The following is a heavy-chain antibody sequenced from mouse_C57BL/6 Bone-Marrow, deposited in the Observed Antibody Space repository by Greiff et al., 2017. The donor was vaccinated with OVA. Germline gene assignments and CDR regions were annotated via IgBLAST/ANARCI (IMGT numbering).Heavy chain of an antibody. Sequence: DVKLQESGGGLVKPGGSLKLSCAASGFTFSDYGMHWVRQAPEKGLEWVAYISSGSSTIYYADTVKGRFTISRDNAKNTLFLQMTSLRSEDTAMYYCARGCIYYDYLAYWGQGTLVTVSA. D-gene: IGHD2-4*01. J-gene: IGHJ3*01. V-gene: IGHV5-17*01. CDR2: ISSGSSTI. CDR1: GFTFSDYG. CDR3: ARGCIYYDYLAY.